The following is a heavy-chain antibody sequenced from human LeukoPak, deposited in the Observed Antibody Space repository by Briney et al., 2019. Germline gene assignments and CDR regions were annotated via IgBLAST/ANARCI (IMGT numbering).Heavy chain of an antibody. Sequence: GGSLRLSCAASGFTFSSYGKHWVRQAPGKGLEWVAFIRYDGSNKYYADSVKGRFTISRDNSNNTLYLQMDSLRAEDTAVYYCAKDYDFWSGYSFDYWGQGTLVTVSS. CDR2: IRYDGSNK. V-gene: IGHV3-30*02. CDR3: AKDYDFWSGYSFDY. J-gene: IGHJ4*02. CDR1: GFTFSSYG. D-gene: IGHD3-3*01.